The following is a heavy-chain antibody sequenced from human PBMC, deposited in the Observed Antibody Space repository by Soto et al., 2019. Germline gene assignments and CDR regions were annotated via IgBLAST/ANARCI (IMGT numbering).Heavy chain of an antibody. Sequence: QVQLVQSGAEVKNSGASVRVSCKASGYTFSSYGISWVRQAPGQGLEWMGWISTYNGDTNQAPKLQGRPSITTDTSTSTAYMEMRSLTSDDTAVYYCARDDRQDDHGATYYFDLWGRGTLVTVSS. CDR2: ISTYNGDT. V-gene: IGHV1-18*01. CDR3: ARDDRQDDHGATYYFDL. J-gene: IGHJ2*01. CDR1: GYTFSSYG. D-gene: IGHD4-17*01.